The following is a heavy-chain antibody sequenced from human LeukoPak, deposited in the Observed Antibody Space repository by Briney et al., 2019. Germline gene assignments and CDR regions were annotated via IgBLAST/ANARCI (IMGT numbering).Heavy chain of an antibody. V-gene: IGHV1-69*05. D-gene: IGHD1-7*01. Sequence: SVKVSCKASGGTFSSYAISWVRQAPGQGLEWMGGIISIFGTANYAQKFQGRVTITTDESTSTACMELSSLRSEDTAVYYCARALGTGTTDYYYYYMDVWGKGTTVTVSS. CDR1: GGTFSSYA. CDR3: ARALGTGTTDYYYYYMDV. J-gene: IGHJ6*03. CDR2: IISIFGTA.